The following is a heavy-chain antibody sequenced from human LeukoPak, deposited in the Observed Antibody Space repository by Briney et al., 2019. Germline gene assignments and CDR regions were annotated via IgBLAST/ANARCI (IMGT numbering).Heavy chain of an antibody. CDR1: GYSFTGYY. CDR3: ARDGNFDI. D-gene: IGHD4-23*01. V-gene: IGHV1-2*02. Sequence: ASVKVSCKASGYSFTGYYMHWVRQAPGQGLEWMGWIKPDSGGANYVQKFQGRVTMTRDTSLSTAYMELSGLTSDDTAVYYCARDGNFDIWGQGTVVTVSS. CDR2: IKPDSGGA. J-gene: IGHJ3*02.